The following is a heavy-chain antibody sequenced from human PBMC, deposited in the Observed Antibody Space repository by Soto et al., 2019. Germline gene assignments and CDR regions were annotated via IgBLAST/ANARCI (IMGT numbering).Heavy chain of an antibody. CDR1: GDSVSSDTVA. CDR3: TRGIPDAFDI. CDR2: TYYRSKWYH. Sequence: PSQTLSLTCAISGDSVSSDTVAWNWIRQSPSGGLEWLGRTYYRSKWYHDYAVSLKSRIIINPDTSKNQFFLQVNSVTPEDTALYYCTRGIPDAFDIWGRGTMVTVSS. J-gene: IGHJ3*02. V-gene: IGHV6-1*01.